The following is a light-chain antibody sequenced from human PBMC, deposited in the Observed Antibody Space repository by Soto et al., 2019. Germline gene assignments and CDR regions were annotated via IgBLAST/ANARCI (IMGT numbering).Light chain of an antibody. Sequence: QSALTQPASVSGSPGQSITISCTGTNTDVGAYPYVSWYQQHPGTAPKLIIYDVTNRPSGISDRFSDSKSGNTASLTISGLQAEDESDYYCSSFATSGTTVIFGGGTKLTVL. CDR3: SSFATSGTTVI. V-gene: IGLV2-14*03. CDR2: DVT. J-gene: IGLJ2*01. CDR1: NTDVGAYPY.